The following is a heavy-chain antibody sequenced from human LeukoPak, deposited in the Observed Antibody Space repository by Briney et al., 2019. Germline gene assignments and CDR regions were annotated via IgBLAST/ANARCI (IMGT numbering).Heavy chain of an antibody. V-gene: IGHV3-23*01. CDR2: ISGSGGST. Sequence: GGSLRLSCAAYGFTFSSYAMSWVRQAPGKGLEWVSAISGSGGSTYYADSVKGRFTISRDNSKNTLYLQMNSLRAEDTAVYYCAKDLIQTIVGATLDDYWGQGTLVTVSS. CDR1: GFTFSSYA. J-gene: IGHJ4*02. CDR3: AKDLIQTIVGATLDDY. D-gene: IGHD1-26*01.